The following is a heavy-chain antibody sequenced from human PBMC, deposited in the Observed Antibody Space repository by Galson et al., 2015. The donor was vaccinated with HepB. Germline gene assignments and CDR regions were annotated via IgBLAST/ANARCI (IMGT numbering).Heavy chain of an antibody. Sequence: SLRLSCAASGFTVSSNYMSWVRQAPGKGLEWVSVIYSGGSTYYADSVKGRFTISRDNSKNTLYLQMNSLRAEDTAVYYCARDGSRWSWFDPWGQGTLVTVSS. J-gene: IGHJ5*02. V-gene: IGHV3-66*01. CDR2: IYSGGST. CDR1: GFTVSSNY. D-gene: IGHD2-15*01. CDR3: ARDGSRWSWFDP.